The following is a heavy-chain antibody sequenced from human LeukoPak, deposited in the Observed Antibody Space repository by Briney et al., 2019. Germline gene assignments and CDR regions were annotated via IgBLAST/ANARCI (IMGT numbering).Heavy chain of an antibody. V-gene: IGHV3-74*01. CDR3: ARDLSGYASSLGY. Sequence: PGGSLRLSCAASVFTFSSYWMHWVRQAPGKGLLLVSPINSDGSSTSYADSVRGRFSISTDNAKNTLHLQINSMRAEETAVYYCARDLSGYASSLGYWGQGTLVTVSA. D-gene: IGHD6-6*01. J-gene: IGHJ4*02. CDR1: VFTFSSYW. CDR2: INSDGSST.